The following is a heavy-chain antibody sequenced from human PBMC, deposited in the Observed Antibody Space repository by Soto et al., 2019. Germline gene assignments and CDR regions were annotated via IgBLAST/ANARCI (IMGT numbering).Heavy chain of an antibody. CDR1: GDSFTNYY. J-gene: IGHJ6*02. D-gene: IGHD3-3*01. CDR3: AGERNYDFWSGYSSYGMDV. CDR2: INSSGGSP. Sequence: QVQLIQSGAEVRKPGASVKVSCKASGDSFTNYYFHWVRQAPGQSLEWMGIINSSGGSPTYAQKFVGRVTMTRDTSTSTVYMELSSLKSEDTAVYYCAGERNYDFWSGYSSYGMDVWGQGTTVSVSS. V-gene: IGHV1-46*01.